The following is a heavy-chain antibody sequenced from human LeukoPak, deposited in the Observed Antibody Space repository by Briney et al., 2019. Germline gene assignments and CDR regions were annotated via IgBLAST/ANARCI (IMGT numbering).Heavy chain of an antibody. CDR1: GGSISSYY. Sequence: SETLSLTCTVSGGSISSYYWSWIRQPPGKGLEWTGYIYYSGSTNYNPSLKSRVTISVDTSKNQFSLKLSSVTAADTAVYYCARVERAAAGTHNWFDPWGQGTLVTVSS. D-gene: IGHD6-13*01. CDR2: IYYSGST. CDR3: ARVERAAAGTHNWFDP. J-gene: IGHJ5*02. V-gene: IGHV4-59*01.